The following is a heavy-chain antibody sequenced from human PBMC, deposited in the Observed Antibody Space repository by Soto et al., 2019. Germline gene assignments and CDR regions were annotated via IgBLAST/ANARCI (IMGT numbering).Heavy chain of an antibody. CDR1: GFAFDDYA. V-gene: IGHV3-9*01. CDR2: ISWNSGSI. Sequence: EVQLVESGGGLVQPGRSLRLSCAASGFAFDDYAMHWVRQAPGKGLEWVSGISWNSGSIGYAVSGKGRFTISRDNAKNSLYLQMNSLRADDTALYYCAKDRSSSGSRYFDNWGQGTLVTVSS. CDR3: AKDRSSSGSRYFDN. J-gene: IGHJ4*02. D-gene: IGHD6-6*01.